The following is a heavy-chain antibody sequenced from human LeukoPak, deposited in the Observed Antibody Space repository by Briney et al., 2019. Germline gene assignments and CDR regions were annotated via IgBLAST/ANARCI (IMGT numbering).Heavy chain of an antibody. V-gene: IGHV3-7*01. CDR3: ARSGGSM. D-gene: IGHD2-2*01. Sequence: PGGSLRLSCAASGFTFSKFWMSWVRQAPGKGLEWVANINQDASEKYYVDSVKGRFTISRDNAKNSLYLQMNSLRAEDTAVYYCARSGGSMGGQGTLVTVSS. CDR1: GFTFSKFW. CDR2: INQDASEK. J-gene: IGHJ4*02.